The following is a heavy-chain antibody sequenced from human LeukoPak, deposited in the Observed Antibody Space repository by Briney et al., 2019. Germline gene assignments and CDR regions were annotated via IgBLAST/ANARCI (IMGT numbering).Heavy chain of an antibody. J-gene: IGHJ4*02. D-gene: IGHD6-19*01. CDR1: GGSFSGYY. V-gene: IGHV4-34*01. CDR3: ARRFSPSSGWYRFLTPFDY. Sequence: SETLSLTCAVYGGSFSGYYWSWIRQPPGKGLEWIGEINHSGSTNYNPSLKSRVTISVDTSKNQFSLKLSSVTAADTAVYYCARRFSPSSGWYRFLTPFDYWGQGTLVTVSS. CDR2: INHSGST.